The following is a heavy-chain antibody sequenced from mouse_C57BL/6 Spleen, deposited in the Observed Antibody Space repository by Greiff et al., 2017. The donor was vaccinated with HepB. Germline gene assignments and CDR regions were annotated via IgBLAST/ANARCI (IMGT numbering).Heavy chain of an antibody. V-gene: IGHV4-1*01. Sequence: EVKLMESGGGLVQPGGSLKLSCAASGIDFSRYWMSWVRRAPGKGLEWIGEINPDSSTINYAPSLKDKFIISRDNAKNTLYLQMSKVRSEDTALYYCARQDWEAPYYFDYWGQGTTLTVSS. CDR3: ARQDWEAPYYFDY. D-gene: IGHD4-1*01. CDR2: INPDSSTI. J-gene: IGHJ2*01. CDR1: GIDFSRYW.